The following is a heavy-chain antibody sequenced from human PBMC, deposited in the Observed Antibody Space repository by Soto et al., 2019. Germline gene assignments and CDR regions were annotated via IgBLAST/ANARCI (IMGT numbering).Heavy chain of an antibody. V-gene: IGHV5-51*01. J-gene: IGHJ4*02. CDR2: IYPGDSDT. D-gene: IGHD3-3*01. CDR1: GYSFTSYW. CDR3: ASSPIFGVVIIHY. Sequence: PGESLKISCKGSGYSFTSYWIGWLRQMPGKGLEWMGIIYPGDSDTRYSPSFQGQVTISADKSISTAYLQWSSLKASDTAMYYCASSPIFGVVIIHYWGQGTLVTVSS.